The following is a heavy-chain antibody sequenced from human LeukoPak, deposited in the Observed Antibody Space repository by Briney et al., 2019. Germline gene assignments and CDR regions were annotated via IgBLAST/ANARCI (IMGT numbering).Heavy chain of an antibody. V-gene: IGHV5-51*01. Sequence: GEALQISCKGSGYAFSNYWIAWVRPMPGKGLEWMGIIYPGDSDTTYSPSFQGQVTISADKSISTAYLQWSSLKASDTAMYYCASALYDFWSGYPFDYWGQGTLVTVSS. CDR3: ASALYDFWSGYPFDY. CDR1: GYAFSNYW. D-gene: IGHD3-3*01. J-gene: IGHJ4*02. CDR2: IYPGDSDT.